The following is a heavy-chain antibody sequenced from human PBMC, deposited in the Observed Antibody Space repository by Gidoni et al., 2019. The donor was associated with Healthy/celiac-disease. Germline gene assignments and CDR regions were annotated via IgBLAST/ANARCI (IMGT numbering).Heavy chain of an antibody. D-gene: IGHD2-2*01. CDR3: TTDKYGHFPAAHFDY. Sequence: VQLVESGGGLVKPGGSLRLSCAASGFTFINAWMSWVRQAPGKGLEWVGRIKSKTDGGTTDYAAPVKGRFTISRDDSKNTLYLQMNSLKTEDTAVYYCTTDKYGHFPAAHFDYWGQGTLVTVSS. V-gene: IGHV3-15*01. J-gene: IGHJ4*02. CDR1: GFTFINAW. CDR2: IKSKTDGGTT.